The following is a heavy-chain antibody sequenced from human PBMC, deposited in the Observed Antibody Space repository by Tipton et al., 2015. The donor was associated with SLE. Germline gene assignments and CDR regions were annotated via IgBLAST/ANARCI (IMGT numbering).Heavy chain of an antibody. J-gene: IGHJ4*02. CDR3: ARKGCSGDNCYSDY. Sequence: GSLRLSCAASGFTFSSYWMSWVRQAPGKGLEWVANINQDGSEKYHVDSVKGRFTISRDNAKNSLYLQMNSLRAEDTAVYYCARKGCSGDNCYSDYWGQGTLVTVSS. CDR1: GFTFSSYW. V-gene: IGHV3-7*01. CDR2: INQDGSEK. D-gene: IGHD2-15*01.